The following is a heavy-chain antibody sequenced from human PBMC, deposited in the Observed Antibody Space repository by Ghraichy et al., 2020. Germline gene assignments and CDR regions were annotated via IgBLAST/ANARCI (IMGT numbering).Heavy chain of an antibody. CDR1: GGSISSSSYY. V-gene: IGHV4-39*01. D-gene: IGHD3-10*01. CDR2: IYYSGST. J-gene: IGHJ4*02. CDR3: ARVGPGRASGSYNG. Sequence: SETLSLTCTVSGGSISSSSYYWGWNRQPPGKGLEWIGSIYYSGSTYYNPSLKSRVTISVDTSKNQFSLKLSSVTAADTAVYYCARVGPGRASGSYNGWGQGTLVTVSS.